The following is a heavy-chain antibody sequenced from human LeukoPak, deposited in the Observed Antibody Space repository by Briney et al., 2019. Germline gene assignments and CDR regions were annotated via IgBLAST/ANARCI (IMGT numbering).Heavy chain of an antibody. J-gene: IGHJ4*02. CDR3: ARLVATIFLLDY. V-gene: IGHV4-39*01. D-gene: IGHD5-12*01. Sequence: SETLSLTCTVSGGSISSGGYYWSWIRQHPGKGLEWIGYIYYSGSTYYNPSLKSRVTVSVDTSKNQFSLKLSSVTAADTAVYYCARLVATIFLLDYWGQGTLVTVSS. CDR1: GGSISSGGYY. CDR2: IYYSGST.